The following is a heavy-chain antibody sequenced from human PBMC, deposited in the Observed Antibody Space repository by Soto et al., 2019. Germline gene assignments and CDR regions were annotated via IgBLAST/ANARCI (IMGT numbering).Heavy chain of an antibody. V-gene: IGHV4-30-2*01. CDR2: IYHSGGT. J-gene: IGHJ3*02. D-gene: IGHD1-26*01. Sequence: PSETLSLTCAVSGGSISSGGYSRSWIRQPPGKGLEWIGYIYHSGGTYYNPSLKSRVTISVDRSKNQFSLKLSSVTAADTAVYYCARNGGGSYSRGAFDIWGQGTMVTVSS. CDR1: GGSISSGGYS. CDR3: ARNGGGSYSRGAFDI.